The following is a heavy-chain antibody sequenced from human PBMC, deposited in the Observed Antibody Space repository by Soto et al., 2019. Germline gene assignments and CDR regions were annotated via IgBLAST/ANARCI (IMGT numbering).Heavy chain of an antibody. CDR1: GYTFTSYG. V-gene: IGHV1-18*01. CDR2: ISAYNGNT. J-gene: IGHJ5*02. CDR3: ARDLEGYCSGGSCSLFGSWFDP. Sequence: QVQLVQSGAEVKKPGASVKVSCKASGYTFTSYGISWVRQAPGQGLEWMGWISAYNGNTNYAQKLQGRVTMTTDTSTSTAYMELRSLRSDDTAVYYCARDLEGYCSGGSCSLFGSWFDPWGQGTLVTVSS. D-gene: IGHD2-15*01.